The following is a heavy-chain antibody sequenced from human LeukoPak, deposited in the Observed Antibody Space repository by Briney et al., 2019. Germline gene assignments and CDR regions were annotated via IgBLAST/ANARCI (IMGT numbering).Heavy chain of an antibody. Sequence: GGSLRLSCAASGFNFSTYSMNWVRQAPGKGLEWVSYISASSSTIYYADSMKGRFTISRDNAKNSLYLQMNSLRAEDTAVYYCARDLGGHYHYAWGSYRGGYFDYWGQGTLVTVSS. J-gene: IGHJ4*02. CDR1: GFNFSTYS. D-gene: IGHD3-16*01. V-gene: IGHV3-48*01. CDR3: ARDLGGHYHYAWGSYRGGYFDY. CDR2: ISASSSTI.